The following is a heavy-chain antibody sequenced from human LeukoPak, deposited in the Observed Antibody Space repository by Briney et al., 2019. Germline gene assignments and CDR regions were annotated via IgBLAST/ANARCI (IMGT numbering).Heavy chain of an antibody. D-gene: IGHD2-15*01. CDR3: AKARYCSGGSCYQALIIDY. CDR1: GFTFSSYG. J-gene: IGHJ4*02. CDR2: ISYDGSNK. Sequence: SGRSLRLSCAASGFTFSSYGMHWVRQAPGKGLEWVAVISYDGSNKYYADSVKGRFTISRDNSKNTLYLQMNSLRAEDTAVYYCAKARYCSGGSCYQALIIDYWGQGTLVTVSS. V-gene: IGHV3-30*18.